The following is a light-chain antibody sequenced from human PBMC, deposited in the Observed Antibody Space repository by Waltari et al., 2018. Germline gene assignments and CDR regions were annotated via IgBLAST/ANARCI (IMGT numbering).Light chain of an antibody. CDR2: DPS. Sequence: EIVLTQSPGTLSLSAGETATLLCRASQSVGTYLAWYQQKPGQAPRLLSFDPSNTATGIPDRFRGSGSGTDFTLTISSLEPEDFAVYYCQQRSNWTPHTFGQGARLEIK. CDR3: QQRSNWTPHT. V-gene: IGKV3-11*01. CDR1: QSVGTY. J-gene: IGKJ2*01.